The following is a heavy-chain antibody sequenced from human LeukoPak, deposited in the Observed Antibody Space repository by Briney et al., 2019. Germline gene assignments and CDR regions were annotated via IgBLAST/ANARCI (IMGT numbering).Heavy chain of an antibody. CDR1: GYIFTNYW. CDR3: ARRSGTLGMSDY. J-gene: IGHJ4*02. CDR2: IYPSDSDT. V-gene: IGHV5-51*01. D-gene: IGHD1-26*01. Sequence: GESLKISCKGSGYIFTNYWIAWVRQMPGQGLEWMGIIYPSDSDTRYSPSFQGQVTISADKSISTAYLQWSSLKASDTAMYYCARRSGTLGMSDYWGQGTLVTVSS.